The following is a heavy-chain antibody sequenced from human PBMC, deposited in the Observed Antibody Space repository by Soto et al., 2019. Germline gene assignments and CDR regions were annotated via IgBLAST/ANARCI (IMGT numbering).Heavy chain of an antibody. V-gene: IGHV3-9*01. CDR1: GFTFDDYA. Sequence: EVQLVESGGGLVQPGRSLRISCAASGFTFDDYAMNWVRQAPGKGLEWVSGISWNSGSIGYADSVKGRFTISRDNAKNSLYLQMNSLRAEDTALYYCAKGTWYQLLPFSYFDYWGQGTLVTVSS. CDR3: AKGTWYQLLPFSYFDY. J-gene: IGHJ4*02. CDR2: ISWNSGSI. D-gene: IGHD2-2*01.